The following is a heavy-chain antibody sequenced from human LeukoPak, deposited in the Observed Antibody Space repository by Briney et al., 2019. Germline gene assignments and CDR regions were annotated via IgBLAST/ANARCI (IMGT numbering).Heavy chain of an antibody. CDR2: IRYDGSNK. CDR3: AKDRNYYDSSDYYHFDY. V-gene: IGHV3-30*02. CDR1: GFTFSSYG. Sequence: PGGSLRLSCAASGFTFSSYGMHWVRQAPGKGLEWVAFIRYDGSNKYYADSVKGRFTISRDNSKNTLYLQMNSLRAEDTAVYYCAKDRNYYDSSDYYHFDYWGQGTLVTVSS. D-gene: IGHD3-22*01. J-gene: IGHJ4*02.